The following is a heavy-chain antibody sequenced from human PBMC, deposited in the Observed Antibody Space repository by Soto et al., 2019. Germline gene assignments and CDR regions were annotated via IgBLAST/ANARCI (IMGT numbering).Heavy chain of an antibody. CDR3: VIDLNVDSSSWPYYYYCGMDV. CDR2: ISSDGNNN. V-gene: IGHV3-30*14. CDR1: GFTFSSYA. Sequence: GGSLRLSCAVSGFTFSSYAMYWVRQAPGKGLEWVAVISSDGNNNYHADSVKGRFTISRDNSKNTLYLQMSSLRAEDTAVYYCVIDLNVDSSSWPYYYYCGMDVWGQGTTVTVSS. D-gene: IGHD6-13*01. J-gene: IGHJ6*02.